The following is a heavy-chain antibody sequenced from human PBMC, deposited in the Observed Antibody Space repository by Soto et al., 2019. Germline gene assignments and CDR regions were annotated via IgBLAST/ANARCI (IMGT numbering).Heavy chain of an antibody. Sequence: VQLLESGGGLVQPGGSLRLSCAASGFTFSSYAMSWVRQAPGKGLEGVSTITTWGGSTYYADSVKGRFTISRDNSKNTLYLQMNSLRAEDTAVYYCAGRYCTSGVCYTNYYSNMDVWGKGTTVTVSS. CDR1: GFTFSSYA. V-gene: IGHV3-23*01. CDR3: AGRYCTSGVCYTNYYSNMDV. CDR2: ITTWGGST. J-gene: IGHJ6*03. D-gene: IGHD2-8*01.